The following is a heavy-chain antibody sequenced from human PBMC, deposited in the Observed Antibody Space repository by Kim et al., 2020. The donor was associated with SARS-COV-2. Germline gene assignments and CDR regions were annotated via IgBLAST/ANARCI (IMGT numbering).Heavy chain of an antibody. D-gene: IGHD3-10*01. CDR2: ISYDGRHK. V-gene: IGHV3-30-3*01. CDR3: ARGNYYESVSLSDYYNGMDV. J-gene: IGHJ6*02. Sequence: GGSLRLSCAASVLSFDDSAMNWVRQAPGKGLEWVAVISYDGRHKEYADSVKGRFSISRDNSKTTLSLQMNSLRVEDTAVYYCARGNYYESVSLSDYYNGMDVWGQGTTVTVSS. CDR1: VLSFDDSA.